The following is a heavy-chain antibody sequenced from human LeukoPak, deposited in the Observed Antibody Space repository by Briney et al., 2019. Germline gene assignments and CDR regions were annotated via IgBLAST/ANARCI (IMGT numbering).Heavy chain of an antibody. V-gene: IGHV3-30*02. CDR3: AKDGFRYCSSTSCSLNY. CDR2: IRYDGSNK. CDR1: GFTFSSYG. Sequence: GGSLRLSCAASGFTFSSYGMHWVRQAPGKGLEWVAFIRYDGSNKYYADSVKGRFTISRDNSKNTLYLQMNSLRAEDTAVYYCAKDGFRYCSSTSCSLNYWGQGTLATVSS. D-gene: IGHD2-2*01. J-gene: IGHJ4*02.